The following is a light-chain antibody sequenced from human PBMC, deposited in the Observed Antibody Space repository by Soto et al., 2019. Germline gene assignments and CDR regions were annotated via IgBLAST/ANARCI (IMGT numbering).Light chain of an antibody. CDR1: QNVDKF. Sequence: EIELTQSPATLSLSPGETATLSCRASQNVDKFLAWYQQRPGQPPRLLIFDSSNRATGVPVRFSGSGSGTVFTLTIGSLEPEDSAVYYCQQRSNWPPGTFGQGTRLEIK. V-gene: IGKV3-11*01. CDR3: QQRSNWPPGT. J-gene: IGKJ5*01. CDR2: DSS.